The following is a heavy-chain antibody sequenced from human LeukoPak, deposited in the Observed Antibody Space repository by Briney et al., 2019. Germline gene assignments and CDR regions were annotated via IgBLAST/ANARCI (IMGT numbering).Heavy chain of an antibody. V-gene: IGHV3-21*01. Sequence: GGCLRLSCAASGFTFSSYSMNWVRQAPGKGLEWVSSISSSSSYIYYADSVKGRFTISRDNAKNSLYLHMNSLRAEDTAVYYCARDLAPTGIAAAGTNWFDPWGQGTLVTVSS. CDR1: GFTFSSYS. J-gene: IGHJ5*02. D-gene: IGHD6-13*01. CDR2: ISSSSSYI. CDR3: ARDLAPTGIAAAGTNWFDP.